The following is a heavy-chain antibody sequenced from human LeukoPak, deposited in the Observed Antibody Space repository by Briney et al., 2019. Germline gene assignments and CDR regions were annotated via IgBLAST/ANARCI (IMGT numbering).Heavy chain of an antibody. CDR2: ISGSGGST. D-gene: IGHD5-12*01. V-gene: IGHV3-23*01. Sequence: GGSLRLSCAASGFTFSSYSMNWVRQAPGKGLEWVSAISGSGGSTNYADSVKGRFTISRDNSKNTLYLQMNSLRAEDTAVYYCAKATKNRESGNYFDYWGQGTLVTVSS. CDR1: GFTFSSYS. CDR3: AKATKNRESGNYFDY. J-gene: IGHJ4*02.